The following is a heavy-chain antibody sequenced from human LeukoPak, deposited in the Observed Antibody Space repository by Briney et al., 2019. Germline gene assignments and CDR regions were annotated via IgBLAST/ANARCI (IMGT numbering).Heavy chain of an antibody. CDR2: IYYSGST. CDR3: ARDLWFGEANADYYYYYGMDV. D-gene: IGHD3-10*01. J-gene: IGHJ6*02. Sequence: SETLSLTCTVSGGSISGYYWSWIRQPPGKGLEWIGYIYYSGSTNYNPSLKSRVTISVDTSKNQFSLRLSSVTAADTAVYYCARDLWFGEANADYYYYYGMDVWGQGTTVTVSS. CDR1: GGSISGYY. V-gene: IGHV4-59*01.